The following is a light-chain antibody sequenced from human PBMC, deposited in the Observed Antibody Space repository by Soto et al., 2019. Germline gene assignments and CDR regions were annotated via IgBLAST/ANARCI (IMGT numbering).Light chain of an antibody. CDR1: SSDVGAYDY. J-gene: IGLJ3*02. CDR3: SSYTTSNTLV. V-gene: IGLV2-14*01. CDR2: EVS. Sequence: QSVLTQPASVSGSPGQSITISCTGTSSDVGAYDYVSWYQQHPGKAPKFMLYEVSNRPSGLSNRFSGSKSGNTASLTISGLQAEDEADYYCSSYTTSNTLVFGGGTKLTVL.